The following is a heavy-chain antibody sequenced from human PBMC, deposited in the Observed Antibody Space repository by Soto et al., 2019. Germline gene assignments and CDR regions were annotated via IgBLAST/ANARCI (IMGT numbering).Heavy chain of an antibody. Sequence: GASVKVSCKASGYTFTSYAMHCVRQAPGQRLEWMGWINAGNGNTKYSQKFQGRVTITRDTSASTAYMELSSLRSEDTAVYYCARPAYYYDSSGYPDYWGQGTLVTVSS. CDR2: INAGNGNT. D-gene: IGHD3-22*01. CDR1: GYTFTSYA. J-gene: IGHJ4*02. CDR3: ARPAYYYDSSGYPDY. V-gene: IGHV1-3*01.